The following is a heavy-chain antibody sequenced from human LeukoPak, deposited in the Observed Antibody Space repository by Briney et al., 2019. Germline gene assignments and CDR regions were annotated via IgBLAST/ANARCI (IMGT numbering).Heavy chain of an antibody. CDR2: INYSGST. J-gene: IGHJ5*02. CDR3: ARGGYYGSGNDFRFDP. CDR1: GGSISSSSYY. D-gene: IGHD3-10*01. Sequence: SETLSLTCAVSGGSISSSSYYWGWIRQPPGKGLEWIGSINYSGSTYHNPSLKSRVTISVDTSKNQFSLKLSSVTAADTAVYYCARGGYYGSGNDFRFDPWGQGTLVTVSS. V-gene: IGHV4-39*07.